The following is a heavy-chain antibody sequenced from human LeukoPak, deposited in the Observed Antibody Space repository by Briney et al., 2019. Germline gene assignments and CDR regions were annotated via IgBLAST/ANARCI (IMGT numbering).Heavy chain of an antibody. CDR3: AKDHDFWSGYSNYFDY. V-gene: IGHV3-23*01. CDR2: ISGSGGST. Sequence: GESLKISCAASGFTFSSYAMSWVRQAPGKGLEWVSAISGSGGSTYYADSVKGRFTISRDNSKNTLYLQMNSLRAEDTAVYYCAKDHDFWSGYSNYFDYWGQGTLVTVSS. J-gene: IGHJ4*02. CDR1: GFTFSSYA. D-gene: IGHD3-3*01.